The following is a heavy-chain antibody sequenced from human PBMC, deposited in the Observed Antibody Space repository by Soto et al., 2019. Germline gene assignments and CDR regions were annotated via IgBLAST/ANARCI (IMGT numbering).Heavy chain of an antibody. CDR2: IYYSGST. D-gene: IGHD2-21*02. CDR3: ASGVVTAIHDY. V-gene: IGHV4-61*01. Sequence: SETLSLTCTVSGGSVSSGSYYWSWIRQPPGKGLEWIGYIYYSGSTNYNPSPKSRVTISVDTSKNQFSLKLSSVTAADTAVYYCASGVVTAIHDYWGQGTLVTVSS. J-gene: IGHJ4*02. CDR1: GGSVSSGSYY.